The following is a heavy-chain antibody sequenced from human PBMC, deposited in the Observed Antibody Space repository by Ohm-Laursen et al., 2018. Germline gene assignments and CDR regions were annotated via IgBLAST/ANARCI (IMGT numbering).Heavy chain of an antibody. CDR3: AKDMSGYFA. Sequence: GSLRLSCTASGFIFSSYTMNWVRQAPGKGPEWVSAITGSGSSTYYADSVKGRFTMSRDNSKNTLYLQMNSLRAEDTAVYYCAKDMSGYFAWGQGTLVTVSS. CDR2: ITGSGSST. J-gene: IGHJ5*02. CDR1: GFIFSSYT. D-gene: IGHD3-22*01. V-gene: IGHV3-23*01.